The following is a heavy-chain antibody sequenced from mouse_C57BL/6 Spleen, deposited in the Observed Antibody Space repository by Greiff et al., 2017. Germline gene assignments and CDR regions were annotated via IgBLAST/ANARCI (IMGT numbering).Heavy chain of an antibody. CDR3: ARTGSSYNYYAMDY. J-gene: IGHJ4*01. CDR2: ISSGSSTI. D-gene: IGHD1-1*01. CDR1: GFTFSDYG. Sequence: EVKLVESGGGLVKPGGSLKLSCAASGFTFSDYGMHWVRQAPEKGLEWVAYISSGSSTIYYADTVKGRFTISRDNAKNTLFLQMTSLRSEDTAMYYCARTGSSYNYYAMDYWGQGTSVTVSS. V-gene: IGHV5-17*01.